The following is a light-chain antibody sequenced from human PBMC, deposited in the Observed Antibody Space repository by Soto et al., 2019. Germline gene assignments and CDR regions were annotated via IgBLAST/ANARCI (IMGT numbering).Light chain of an antibody. CDR3: CSYAGSSTFEV. CDR1: SSDVGSYNL. J-gene: IGLJ2*01. Sequence: QSALTQPASVSGSPGQSITISCTGTSSDVGSYNLVSWYQQHPGKAPKLMIYEGSKRPSGVSNRFSGSKSGNTASLTISGLQDEDEADDYCCSYAGSSTFEVFGGGTKVTVL. V-gene: IGLV2-23*03. CDR2: EGS.